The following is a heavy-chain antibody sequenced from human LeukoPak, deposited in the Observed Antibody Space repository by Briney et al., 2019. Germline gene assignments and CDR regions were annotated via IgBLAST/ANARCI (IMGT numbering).Heavy chain of an antibody. CDR3: ATLDSYYDSSGRPLLPD. J-gene: IGHJ4*02. D-gene: IGHD3-22*01. CDR1: GYSVTELS. Sequence: GASVKVSCKVSGYSVTELSMHWVRQAPGLGHEWMGGFDREDDAPVYAQQFQGRVTMTEDTSTDTAYMELSSLRSEDTALYYCATLDSYYDSSGRPLLPDWGQGTLVTVSS. V-gene: IGHV1-24*01. CDR2: FDREDDAP.